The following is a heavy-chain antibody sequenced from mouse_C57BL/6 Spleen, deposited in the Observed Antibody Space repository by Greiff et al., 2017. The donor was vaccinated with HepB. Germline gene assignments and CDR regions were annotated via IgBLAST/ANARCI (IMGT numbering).Heavy chain of an antibody. CDR2: IDPSDSYT. CDR1: GYTFTSYW. V-gene: IGHV1-69*01. J-gene: IGHJ1*03. D-gene: IGHD1-1*01. Sequence: VQLQQPGAELVMPGASVKLSCKASGYTFTSYWMHWVKQRPGQGLEWIGEIDPSDSYTNYNQKFKGKSTLTVDKYSSTAYMQLSSLTSEDSAVYYCARYTTVVAPYWYFDVWGTGTTVTVSS. CDR3: ARYTTVVAPYWYFDV.